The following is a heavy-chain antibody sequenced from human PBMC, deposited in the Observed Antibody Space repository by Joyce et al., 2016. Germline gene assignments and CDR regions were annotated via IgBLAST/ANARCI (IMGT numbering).Heavy chain of an antibody. V-gene: IGHV2-5*02. Sequence: QVTLKESRPTLVKPTQTLTLTCTFSGFSLSTSGVGLGWIRQPPGRALEWLALIYWDDDKRYSSTLKSRPTITKDTSKTQVVLTMTTIAPVDTATYYCAHAPATDRYYGMDVCAEETTITIS. J-gene: IGHJ6*02. CDR2: IYWDDDK. CDR1: GFSLSTSGVG. D-gene: IGHD6-25*01. CDR3: AHAPATDRYYGMDV.